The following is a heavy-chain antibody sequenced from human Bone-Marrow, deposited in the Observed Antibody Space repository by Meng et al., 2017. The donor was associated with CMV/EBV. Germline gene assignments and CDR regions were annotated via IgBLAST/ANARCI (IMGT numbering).Heavy chain of an antibody. V-gene: IGHV1-2*07. CDR3: AREKGGPYCSSTSCPTGYGMDV. Sequence: ASVKVSCKASGYIFTAYYMHWVRQAPGQGLEWVGWINPKSGGANYAHNFQGRVTMTRDTSIDTVYMELSSLRSDDTAVYYCAREKGGPYCSSTSCPTGYGMDVWGQGTTVTVSS. D-gene: IGHD2-2*01. CDR1: GYIFTAYY. J-gene: IGHJ6*02. CDR2: INPKSGGA.